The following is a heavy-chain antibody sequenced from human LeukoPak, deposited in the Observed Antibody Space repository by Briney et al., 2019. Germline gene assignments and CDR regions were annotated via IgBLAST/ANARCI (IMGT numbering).Heavy chain of an antibody. CDR2: FDPEDGET. CDR3: ATGVLGYCSSTSCYTDPGGFWFDP. CDR1: GYTLTELS. V-gene: IGHV1-24*01. J-gene: IGHJ5*02. D-gene: IGHD2-2*02. Sequence: ASVKVSCKVSGYTLTELSMHWVRQAPGKGLEWMGGFDPEDGETIYAQKFQGRVTMTEDTSTDTAYMELSSLRSEDTAVYYCATGVLGYCSSTSCYTDPGGFWFDPWGQGTLVTVSS.